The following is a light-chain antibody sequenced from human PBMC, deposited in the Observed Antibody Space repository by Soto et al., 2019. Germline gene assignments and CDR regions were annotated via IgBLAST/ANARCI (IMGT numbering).Light chain of an antibody. V-gene: IGKV3-11*01. Sequence: EVVLTQSPATLSLSPGERATLSCRASQNIDIYLAWYQQKPGQAPRLLIYDASNRATGIPARFSGSGSGTDFTLTISSLVPADFAVYYCQQRKIWPPLTFGQGTRLDI. CDR1: QNIDIY. CDR3: QQRKIWPPLT. CDR2: DAS. J-gene: IGKJ5*01.